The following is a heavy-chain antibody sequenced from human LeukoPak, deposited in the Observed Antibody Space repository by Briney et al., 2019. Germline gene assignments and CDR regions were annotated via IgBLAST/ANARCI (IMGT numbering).Heavy chain of an antibody. CDR3: ATNRAEL. D-gene: IGHD2-8*01. V-gene: IGHV4-39*07. CDR1: GGSISSSSYY. CDR2: IYYSGST. J-gene: IGHJ2*01. Sequence: SETLSLTCTVSGGSISSSSYYWGWIRQPPGKGLEWIGSIYYSGSTNYNHCLMSRVTITLDTSNNQFSLKLTSVTAADTAVYYCATNRAELWGRGTLVTVSS.